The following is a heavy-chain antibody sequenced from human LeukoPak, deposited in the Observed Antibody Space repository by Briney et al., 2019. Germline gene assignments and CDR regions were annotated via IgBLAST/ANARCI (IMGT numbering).Heavy chain of an antibody. CDR1: GGSFSDYY. Sequence: SETLSLTCAVYGGSFSDYYWSWIRHPPGKGLEWIGEINHSGRTNYNPSLKSRVTISVDTSKNQLSLGLTSVTAADTAVYYCATMWSGAFDPWGQGTLVTVSS. CDR3: ATMWSGAFDP. J-gene: IGHJ5*02. D-gene: IGHD2-21*01. V-gene: IGHV4-34*01. CDR2: INHSGRT.